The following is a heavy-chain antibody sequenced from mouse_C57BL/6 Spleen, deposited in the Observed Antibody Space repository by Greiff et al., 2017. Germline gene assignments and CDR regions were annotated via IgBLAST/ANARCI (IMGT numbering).Heavy chain of an antibody. Sequence: ESGPGLAKPSQTLSLTCSVTGYSITSDYWHWIRKFPGNKLEYMGYISDSGSTYYNPSLKSRISITRDTTKNQYYLQLNSVTTEDTATYYCARSGSSLWYFGVWGTGTTVTVSS. D-gene: IGHD1-1*01. V-gene: IGHV3-8*01. CDR3: ARSGSSLWYFGV. J-gene: IGHJ1*03. CDR2: ISDSGST. CDR1: GYSITSDY.